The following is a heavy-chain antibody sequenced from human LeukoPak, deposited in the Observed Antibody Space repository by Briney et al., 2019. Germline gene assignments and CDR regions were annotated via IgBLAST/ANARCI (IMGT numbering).Heavy chain of an antibody. Sequence: SETLSLTCTVSGYSISSGYYWGWIRQPPGKGLEWIGSIYHSGSTYYNPYLKSRVTISVDTSKNQFSLKLSSVTAADTAVYYCAREARITIFGVVIIRWFDPWGQGTLVTVSS. V-gene: IGHV4-38-2*02. D-gene: IGHD3-3*01. J-gene: IGHJ5*02. CDR3: AREARITIFGVVIIRWFDP. CDR1: GYSISSGYY. CDR2: IYHSGST.